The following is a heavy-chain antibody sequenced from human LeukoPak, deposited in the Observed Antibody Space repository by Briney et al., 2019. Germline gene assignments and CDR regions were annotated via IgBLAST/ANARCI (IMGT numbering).Heavy chain of an antibody. CDR3: AINSGYDQGYYFDY. V-gene: IGHV1-69*06. Sequence: SVKVSCKASGGTFSSYAISWVRQAPGQGLEWMGGIIPIFGTANYAQKFQGRVTITADKSTSTAYMELSSLRSEDTAVYYCAINSGYDQGYYFDYWGQGTLVTVSS. CDR2: IIPIFGTA. J-gene: IGHJ4*02. CDR1: GGTFSSYA. D-gene: IGHD5-12*01.